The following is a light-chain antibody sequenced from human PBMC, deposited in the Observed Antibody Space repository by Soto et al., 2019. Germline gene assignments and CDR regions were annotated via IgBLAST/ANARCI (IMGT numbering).Light chain of an antibody. CDR1: QSVSSD. CDR2: DAS. J-gene: IGKJ4*01. CDR3: QQRSNWPPIT. V-gene: IGKV3-11*01. Sequence: EIVLTQSPATLSLSPGERATLSCMASQSVSSDLAWYQQRPGQAPRLLIYDASNRSTGIPARFSGSGSGTDFTRTISSLEPEDFAVYYCQQRSNWPPITFGGGTKVEIK.